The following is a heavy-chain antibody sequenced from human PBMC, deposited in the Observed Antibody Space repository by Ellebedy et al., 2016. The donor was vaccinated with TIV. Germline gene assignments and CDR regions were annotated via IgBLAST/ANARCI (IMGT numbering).Heavy chain of an antibody. V-gene: IGHV1-69*13. J-gene: IGHJ4*02. CDR2: IIPIFGTA. CDR3: ARGGHSGSGIDY. Sequence: SVKVSCXASGYTFTGYYMHWVRQAPGQGLEWMGGIIPIFGTANYAQKFQGRVTITADESTSTAYMELSSLRSEDTAVYYCARGGHSGSGIDYWGQGTLVTVSS. CDR1: GYTFTGYY. D-gene: IGHD3-10*01.